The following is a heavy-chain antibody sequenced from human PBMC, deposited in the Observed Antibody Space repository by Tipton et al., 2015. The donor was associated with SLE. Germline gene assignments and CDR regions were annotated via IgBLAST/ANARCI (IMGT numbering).Heavy chain of an antibody. J-gene: IGHJ4*02. Sequence: LRLSCAASGFTFSDYYMSWIRQSPGKGLDWIGEFDHIGTINYNPSLESRVSVSVDRSTNQFSLKLSSVTAADTAVYYCATPGYFGSGSSVSYWGQGMLVTISS. D-gene: IGHD3-10*01. V-gene: IGHV4-34*08. CDR1: GFTFSDYY. CDR3: ATPGYFGSGSSVSY. CDR2: FDHIGTI.